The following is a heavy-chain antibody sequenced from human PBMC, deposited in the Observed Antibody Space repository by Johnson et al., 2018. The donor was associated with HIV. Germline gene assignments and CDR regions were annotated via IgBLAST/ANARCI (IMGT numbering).Heavy chain of an antibody. CDR3: ARTARRYFVDAFDI. V-gene: IGHV3-23*04. D-gene: IGHD3-9*01. CDR1: GFTFSSYA. Sequence: VQLVESGGGLVQPGGSLRLSCAASGFTFSSYAVSWVRQAPGKGLEWVSGASGSGGTTYYADSVKGRFTISRDNARDTLYLQMHRLRAEDTAVYYCARTARRYFVDAFDIWGQGTMVTVSS. CDR2: ASGSGGTT. J-gene: IGHJ3*02.